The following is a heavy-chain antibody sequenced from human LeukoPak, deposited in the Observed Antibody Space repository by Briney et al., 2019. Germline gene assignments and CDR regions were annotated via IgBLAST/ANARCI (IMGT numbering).Heavy chain of an antibody. CDR2: IWYDGSNK. CDR3: ARDPIAVAGPIDY. Sequence: PGGSLRLSCAASGFTFSSYGMHWVRQAPGKGLEWVAVIWYDGSNKYYADSVKGRFTISRDNSKNTLYLQMNSLRAEDTAVYYCARDPIAVAGPIDYWGQGTLVTVSS. CDR1: GFTFSSYG. V-gene: IGHV3-33*01. J-gene: IGHJ4*02. D-gene: IGHD6-19*01.